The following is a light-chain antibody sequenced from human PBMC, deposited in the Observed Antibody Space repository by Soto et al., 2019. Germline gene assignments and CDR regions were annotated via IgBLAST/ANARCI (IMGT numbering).Light chain of an antibody. CDR1: QSISSC. CDR2: DAS. J-gene: IGKJ3*01. CDR3: QQYNSYSFT. V-gene: IGKV1-5*01. Sequence: DIQMTQSPSTLSASVGDRVTITCRARQSISSCLAWYQQKPGKAPKLLIYDASSLESGVPSRFSGSGSGTEFTLTISSLQPDDFATYYCQQYNSYSFTFGPGTKVDIK.